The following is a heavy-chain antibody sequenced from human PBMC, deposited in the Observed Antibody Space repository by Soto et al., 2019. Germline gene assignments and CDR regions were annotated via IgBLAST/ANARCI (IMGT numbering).Heavy chain of an antibody. CDR3: ARAAHTSGWYFDL. CDR2: IYYIGST. V-gene: IGHV4-59*01. CDR1: GGSISGYY. Sequence: QVQLQESGPGLVKPSETLSLTCTVSGGSISGYYWSWIRQPPGKGLEWIGYIYYIGSTKYNPSLKSRVTLSMDTSKNQFSLNLTSVTAPDTAVYFCARAAHTSGWYFDLWGQGTLVTVSS. J-gene: IGHJ4*01. D-gene: IGHD6-19*01.